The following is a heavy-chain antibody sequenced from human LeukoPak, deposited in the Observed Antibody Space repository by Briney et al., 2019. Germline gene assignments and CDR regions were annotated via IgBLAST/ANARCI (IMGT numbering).Heavy chain of an antibody. CDR2: INSDGSST. D-gene: IGHD1-26*01. V-gene: IGHV3-74*01. J-gene: IGHJ4*02. CDR1: GFTFSSYW. Sequence: GSVTLSCTASGFTFSSYWMHWVRQAPEKAVVWVSRINSDGSSTSYADSVKGRFTISRDNAKNTLYLQMNSLRAEDTAVYYCARAPVGATCFDYWGQGTLVTVSS. CDR3: ARAPVGATCFDY.